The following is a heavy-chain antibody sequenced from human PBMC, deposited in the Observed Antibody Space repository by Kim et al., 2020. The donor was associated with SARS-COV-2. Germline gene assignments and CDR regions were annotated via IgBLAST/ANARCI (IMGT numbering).Heavy chain of an antibody. CDR1: GGSISSSSYY. Sequence: SETLSLTCTVSGGSISSSSYYWGWIRQPPGKGLEWIGSIYYSGSTYYNPSLKSRVTISVDTSKNQLSLKLSPVTAADTAVYYCSRQARVFPVRFNWFDPWGQGTLVTVSS. CDR3: SRQARVFPVRFNWFDP. CDR2: IYYSGST. J-gene: IGHJ5*02. V-gene: IGHV4-39*01. D-gene: IGHD3-10*02.